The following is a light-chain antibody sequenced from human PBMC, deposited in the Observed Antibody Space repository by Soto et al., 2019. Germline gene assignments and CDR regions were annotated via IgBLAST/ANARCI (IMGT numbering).Light chain of an antibody. V-gene: IGKV1-27*01. CDR1: QGISNY. J-gene: IGKJ1*01. CDR3: QKYNSAPWT. Sequence: DIQMTQSPSSLSASVGDRVTITCRASQGISNYLAWYQQKPGKVPKLLIYAASTLQSGVQSRFSCSGSGTDFTLTISSLQPEDVATYYCQKYNSAPWTFGQGTKVEIK. CDR2: AAS.